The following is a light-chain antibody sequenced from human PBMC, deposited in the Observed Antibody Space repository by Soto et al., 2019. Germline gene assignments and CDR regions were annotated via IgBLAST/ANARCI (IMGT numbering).Light chain of an antibody. V-gene: IGKV4-1*01. J-gene: IGKJ5*01. CDR3: LQYSSPPRT. Sequence: DIVMTQSPDSLAVSLGERATINCRSSQSVLHTSNNKNYLGWYPQKPGQPPKVXIYWASHREFGVPDRFSGSGAGTDCTRTISSLQAEDVAVAYCLQYSSPPRTFGQGTRLEIK. CDR1: QSVLHTSNNKNY. CDR2: WAS.